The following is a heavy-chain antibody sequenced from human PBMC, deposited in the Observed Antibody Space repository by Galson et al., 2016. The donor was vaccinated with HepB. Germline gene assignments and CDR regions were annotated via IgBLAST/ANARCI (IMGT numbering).Heavy chain of an antibody. CDR3: ARAYYSSTWSSEGVVAWFDP. Sequence: SETLSLTCAVSGDLISSPNWWSWVRQPPGKGLEWIGEINHFGITNYSPSLMSRVPISLDTSRNQFSLRLSSVTAADTAIYYCARAYYSSTWSSEGVVAWFDPWGQGTLVVVSS. D-gene: IGHD6-13*01. V-gene: IGHV4-4*02. CDR1: GDLISSPNW. CDR2: INHFGIT. J-gene: IGHJ5*02.